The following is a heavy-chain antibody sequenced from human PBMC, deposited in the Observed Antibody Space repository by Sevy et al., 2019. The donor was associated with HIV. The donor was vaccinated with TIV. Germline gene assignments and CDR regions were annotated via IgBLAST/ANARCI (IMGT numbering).Heavy chain of an antibody. D-gene: IGHD6-13*01. J-gene: IGHJ6*02. CDR3: AGVGRDPYRSRWYVVEYYYYGMDV. V-gene: IGHV3-7*01. Sequence: GGSLRLSCAASGFTFSSYWMSWVRQAPGKGLEWVANIEQDGSQKYYVDSVKGRFTISRGNAKKSRYLQMNSLRAEDPAVYYCAGVGRDPYRSRWYVVEYYYYGMDVWGQGTTVTVSS. CDR1: GFTFSSYW. CDR2: IEQDGSQK.